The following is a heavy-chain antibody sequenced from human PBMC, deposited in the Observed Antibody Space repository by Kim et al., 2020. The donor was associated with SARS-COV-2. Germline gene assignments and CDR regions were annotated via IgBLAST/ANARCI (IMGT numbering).Heavy chain of an antibody. CDR2: Q. V-gene: IGHV3-33*01. CDR3: ARAREKSFDY. J-gene: IGHJ4*02. Sequence: QNYADSVRVRFTMSRENSKTTVDLQMNSLRVEDTDVYYCARAREKSFDYWGQGTLVTVSS.